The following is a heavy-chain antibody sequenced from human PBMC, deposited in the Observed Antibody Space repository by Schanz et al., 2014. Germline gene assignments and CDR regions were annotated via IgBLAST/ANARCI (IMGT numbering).Heavy chain of an antibody. V-gene: IGHV1-69*02. D-gene: IGHD6-19*01. CDR2: IMPLRGIG. CDR3: TRLRRADPNGFDV. CDR1: GDTFSKYN. J-gene: IGHJ6*02. Sequence: QVQLVQSGPEVKKPGSLVKVSCQAFGDTFSKYNIMWVRQVPGQGLEWLGRIMPLRGIGNNAWKFQDRLTITADKSMNITYMELSSLGTEDTAVYYCTRLRRADPNGFDVWGQGTTVTDS.